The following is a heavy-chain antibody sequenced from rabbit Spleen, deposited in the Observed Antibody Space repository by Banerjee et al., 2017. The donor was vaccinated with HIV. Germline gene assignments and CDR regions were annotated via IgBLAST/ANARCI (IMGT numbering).Heavy chain of an antibody. Sequence: QSLEESGGDLVKPGASLTLTCIASGVSFSGDSYMCWVRQAPGKGLEWIVCIDTGSSGFTYYANWVNGRFSISRENAQNTVFLQMTSLTAADTATYFCARDGAGGSYFALWGQGTLVTVS. D-gene: IGHD8-1*01. CDR1: GVSFSGDSY. J-gene: IGHJ6*01. CDR2: IDTGSSGFT. V-gene: IGHV1S40*01. CDR3: ARDGAGGSYFAL.